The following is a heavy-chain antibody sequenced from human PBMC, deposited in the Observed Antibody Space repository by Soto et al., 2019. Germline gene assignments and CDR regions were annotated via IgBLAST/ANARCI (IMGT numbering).Heavy chain of an antibody. Sequence: PGESLKISCKGSGYSFTSYWIGWVRQMPGKXLEWMGVIYPGDSDTRYSPSFQGQVTISADKSISTAYLQWSSLKASDTAMYYCAATSGYSSSRYYYYGMDVWGQGTTVTVSS. D-gene: IGHD6-13*01. V-gene: IGHV5-51*01. CDR2: IYPGDSDT. CDR1: GYSFTSYW. J-gene: IGHJ6*02. CDR3: AATSGYSSSRYYYYGMDV.